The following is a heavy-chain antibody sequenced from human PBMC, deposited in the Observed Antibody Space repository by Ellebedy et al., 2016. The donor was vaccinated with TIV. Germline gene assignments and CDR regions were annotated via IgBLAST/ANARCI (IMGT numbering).Heavy chain of an antibody. D-gene: IGHD3-3*01. Sequence: GESLKISCAASGFTVSSNYMSWVRQAPGKGLEWVSVIYSGGSTYYADSVKGRFTISRDNSKNTLYLQMNSLRAEDTAVYYCAKDFARSYYYYYGMDVWGQGTTVTVS. CDR3: AKDFARSYYYYYGMDV. CDR2: IYSGGST. V-gene: IGHV3-66*02. CDR1: GFTVSSNY. J-gene: IGHJ6*02.